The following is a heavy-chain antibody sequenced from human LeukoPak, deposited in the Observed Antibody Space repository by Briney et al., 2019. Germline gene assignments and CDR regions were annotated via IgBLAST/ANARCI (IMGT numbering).Heavy chain of an antibody. CDR2: ISGDGGST. D-gene: IGHD5-18*01. CDR1: GFTFDDYA. V-gene: IGHV3-43*02. Sequence: GGSLRLSCAASGFTFDDYAMHWVRQAPGKGLEWVSLISGDGGSTYYADSVKGRSTISRDNSKNSLYLQMNSLRTEDTALYYCAKGSGDTAMENFDYWGQGTLVTVSS. CDR3: AKGSGDTAMENFDY. J-gene: IGHJ4*02.